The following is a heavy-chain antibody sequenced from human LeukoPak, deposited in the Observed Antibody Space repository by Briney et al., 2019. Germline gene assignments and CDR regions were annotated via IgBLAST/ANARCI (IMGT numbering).Heavy chain of an antibody. CDR3: ARDLGGSYDY. Sequence: GGSLRLSCAASGFAFSTYGMHWVRQAPGKGLEWVAFIRLDGSNTKYADSVKGRFTISRDNSKNTLYLQMNSLRIEDTAVYYCARDLGGSYDYWGQGTLVTVSS. CDR2: IRLDGSNT. J-gene: IGHJ4*02. D-gene: IGHD1-26*01. V-gene: IGHV3-30*02. CDR1: GFAFSTYG.